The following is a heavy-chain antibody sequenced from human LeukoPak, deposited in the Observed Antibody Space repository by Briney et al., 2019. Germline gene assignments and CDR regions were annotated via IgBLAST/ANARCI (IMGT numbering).Heavy chain of an antibody. Sequence: GGTLRLSCAASGFTFSSYGMSWVRQAPGKGLEWVSAISGSGISTYYADSVKGRFTISRDNSKNTVYLQMNSLRAEDTAVYYCAKDGRLLEFDYWGQGTLVIVSS. CDR2: ISGSGIST. V-gene: IGHV3-23*01. J-gene: IGHJ4*02. CDR1: GFTFSSYG. D-gene: IGHD2-21*02. CDR3: AKDGRLLEFDY.